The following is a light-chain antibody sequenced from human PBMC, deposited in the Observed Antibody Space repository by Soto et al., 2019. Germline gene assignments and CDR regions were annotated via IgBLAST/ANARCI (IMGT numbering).Light chain of an antibody. CDR1: SSDVGGYNY. J-gene: IGLJ1*01. V-gene: IGLV2-14*01. CDR3: SSYTSSSTRV. Sequence: QSALTQPASVSGSPGQSITISCTGTSSDVGGYNYVSWYQQHPGKAPKLMIYEVSNRPSGVSNRFSGSKSGNTASLTISGRQAEDEADYYCSSYTSSSTRVFGTGTQLTVL. CDR2: EVS.